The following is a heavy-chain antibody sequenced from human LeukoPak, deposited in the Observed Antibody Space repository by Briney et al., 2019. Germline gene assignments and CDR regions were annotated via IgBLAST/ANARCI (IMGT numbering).Heavy chain of an antibody. J-gene: IGHJ4*02. CDR1: GFTFSSYA. V-gene: IGHV3-23*01. D-gene: IGHD1-1*01. Sequence: GGSLRLSCAASGFTFSSYAMSWVRQAPGKGLEWVSAISGSGGSTYYADSVKSRFTISRDNSKNTLYLQMNSLRAEDTAVYYCAKDGLRVQSFQWGQGTLVTVSS. CDR3: AKDGLRVQSFQ. CDR2: ISGSGGST.